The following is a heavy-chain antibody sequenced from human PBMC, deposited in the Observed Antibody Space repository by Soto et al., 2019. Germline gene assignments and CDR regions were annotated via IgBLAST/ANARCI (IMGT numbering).Heavy chain of an antibody. CDR3: ARDPAGSSSWSLY. J-gene: IGHJ4*02. Sequence: GALRLSCAASGFTFSSYSMNWVRQAPGKGLEWVSSISSSSSYIYYADSVKGRFTISRDNAKNSLYLQMNSLRAEDTAVYYCARDPAGSSSWSLYWGQGTLVTVSS. CDR2: ISSSSSYI. CDR1: GFTFSSYS. V-gene: IGHV3-21*01. D-gene: IGHD6-13*01.